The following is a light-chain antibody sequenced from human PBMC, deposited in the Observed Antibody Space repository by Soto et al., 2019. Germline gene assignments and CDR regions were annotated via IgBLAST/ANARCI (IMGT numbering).Light chain of an antibody. CDR1: QSVSSSY. V-gene: IGKV3-20*01. CDR3: PQYGSSPPYT. CDR2: GAS. Sequence: EIVLTQSPGTLSLSPGERATLSCRASQSVSSSYLAWYQQKPGQAPRLLIYGASSRATGIPDRFSGSGSGTDLNLTISRLEPEDFAVYYCPQYGSSPPYTFGQGTKLEIK. J-gene: IGKJ2*01.